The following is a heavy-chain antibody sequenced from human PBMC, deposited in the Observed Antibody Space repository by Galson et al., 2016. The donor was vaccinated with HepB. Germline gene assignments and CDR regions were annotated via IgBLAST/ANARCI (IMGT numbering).Heavy chain of an antibody. Sequence: SLRLSCAASGFTFSTFAMTWVRQAPGTGLEWVSTINGGGGKTHHADSVKGRFTISRDNSKNTLYLEMNSLRAEDTAIYYCATEYVLRSLESSSYYFYGLDVWGQGTTVIVSS. CDR2: INGGGGKT. D-gene: IGHD3-3*01. J-gene: IGHJ6*02. CDR1: GFTFSTFA. V-gene: IGHV3-23*01. CDR3: ATEYVLRSLESSSYYFYGLDV.